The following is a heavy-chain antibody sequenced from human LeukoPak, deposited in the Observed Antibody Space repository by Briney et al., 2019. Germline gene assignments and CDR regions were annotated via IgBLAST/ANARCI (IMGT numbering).Heavy chain of an antibody. Sequence: GGSLRLSCAASGVTFSSYAMSWVRQAPGKGLEWVSSISGSGGSTYYADSVKGRFTISRDNSKNMLYLQMNSLRAEDTAVYYCGKLLNNRYFDSNFDYWGQGTLVTVSS. CDR1: GVTFSSYA. CDR2: ISGSGGST. CDR3: GKLLNNRYFDSNFDY. D-gene: IGHD3-9*01. J-gene: IGHJ4*02. V-gene: IGHV3-23*01.